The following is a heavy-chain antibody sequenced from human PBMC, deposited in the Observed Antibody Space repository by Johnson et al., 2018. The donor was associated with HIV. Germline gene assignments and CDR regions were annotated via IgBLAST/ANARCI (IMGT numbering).Heavy chain of an antibody. D-gene: IGHD2-21*01. J-gene: IGHJ3*02. V-gene: IGHV3-11*04. CDR2: ISSSGSIM. CDR3: ARVAYCGGDCYSRAHAFDI. CDR1: GFTFSDYY. Sequence: QVQLVESGGGLVKPGGSLRLSCAASGFTFSDYYMSWIRQAPGKGLEWVSYISSSGSIMYYVDSVKGRFTISRDTAKNSLYLQMNSLRAEDTAVYFCARVAYCGGDCYSRAHAFDIWGQWTMVTVSS.